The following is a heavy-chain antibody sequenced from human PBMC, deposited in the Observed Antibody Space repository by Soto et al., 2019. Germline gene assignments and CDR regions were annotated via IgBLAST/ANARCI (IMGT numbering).Heavy chain of an antibody. CDR2: IYTSGST. J-gene: IGHJ6*02. CDR3: ARGDYRGMDV. CDR1: GGSISSYY. D-gene: IGHD4-4*01. V-gene: IGHV4-4*07. Sequence: NPSETLSLTCTVSGGSISSYYWSWIPQPAGKGLERIGRIYTSGSTNYNTSPKSRVTMSVDTSKNQFSLKLSSVTAADTAVYYCARGDYRGMDVWGQGTTVTVAS.